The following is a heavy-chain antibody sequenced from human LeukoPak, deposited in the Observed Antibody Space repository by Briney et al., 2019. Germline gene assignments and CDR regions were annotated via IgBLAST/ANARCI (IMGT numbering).Heavy chain of an antibody. CDR1: CGSISSSSYY. J-gene: IGHJ4*02. D-gene: IGHD3-22*01. V-gene: IGHV4-39*07. Sequence: PSETLSLTCTVSCGSISSSSYYWGWIRQPPGKGLEWIGSIYYSGSTYYNPSLKSRVTLSVDTSKNQFSLKLSSVTAADTAVYYCARLGGYYYDVQDYWGQGTLVTVSS. CDR2: IYYSGST. CDR3: ARLGGYYYDVQDY.